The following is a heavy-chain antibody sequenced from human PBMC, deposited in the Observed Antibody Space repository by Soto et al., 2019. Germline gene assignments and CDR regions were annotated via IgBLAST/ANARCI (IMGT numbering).Heavy chain of an antibody. Sequence: QLQLRESGPGLVKPSETLSLTCSVSGDSTTSDAYYWGWIRQPPGKGLEWLGSIYYSGYTYYNPSLKSRCNLSMDRSRNPFSRNLRSVTASDTAVYYCVSWTSFFGVLAGYYVDRWFDPWGQGTLVTVSS. D-gene: IGHD3-9*01. V-gene: IGHV4-39*01. J-gene: IGHJ5*02. CDR1: GDSTTSDAYY. CDR2: IYYSGYT. CDR3: VSWTSFFGVLAGYYVDRWFDP.